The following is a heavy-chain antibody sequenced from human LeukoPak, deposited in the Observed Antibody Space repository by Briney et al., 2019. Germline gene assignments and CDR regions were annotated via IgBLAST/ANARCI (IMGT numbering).Heavy chain of an antibody. CDR3: ASAYDSSGYYYY. D-gene: IGHD3-22*01. V-gene: IGHV1-18*01. Sequence: ASVKVSCKASGYTFTSYGISWVRQAPGQGLEWMGWISAYNGNTNYAQRLQGRVTMTTDTSTSTAYMELRSLRSDDTAVYYCASAYDSSGYYYYWGQGTLVTVSS. J-gene: IGHJ4*02. CDR2: ISAYNGNT. CDR1: GYTFTSYG.